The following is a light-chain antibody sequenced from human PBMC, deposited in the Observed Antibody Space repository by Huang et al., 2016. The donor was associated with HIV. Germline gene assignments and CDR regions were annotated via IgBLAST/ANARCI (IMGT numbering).Light chain of an antibody. CDR2: GAS. Sequence: DIQITQSPSSLSASVGDRVNITCRASQNINRYLNWYQQRPGEAPKLLIHGASSLQSSVPSRFTGSGSGPDFTLTISSLQPEDSATYYCQQSARTPRTLGQGTKLEI. CDR3: QQSARTPRT. CDR1: QNINRY. V-gene: IGKV1-39*01. J-gene: IGKJ2*01.